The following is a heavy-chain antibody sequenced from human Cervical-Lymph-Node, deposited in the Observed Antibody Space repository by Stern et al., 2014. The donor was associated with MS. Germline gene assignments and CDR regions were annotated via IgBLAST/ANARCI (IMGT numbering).Heavy chain of an antibody. Sequence: EVQLVESGAEVKKPGESLKISCKSSGFDFTIYSIGWVRQMPGNGLEWMGIIYPGYSDTKYSPSFQGQVTISADKSISTAYLQWSSLKASDTAMYYCARQTARGDDAFDIWGQGTMVTV. D-gene: IGHD3-10*01. V-gene: IGHV5-51*01. CDR3: ARQTARGDDAFDI. CDR1: GFDFTIYS. CDR2: IYPGYSDT. J-gene: IGHJ3*02.